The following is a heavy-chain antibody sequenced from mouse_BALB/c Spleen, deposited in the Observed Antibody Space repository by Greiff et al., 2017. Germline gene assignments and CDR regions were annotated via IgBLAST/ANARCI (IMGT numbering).Heavy chain of an antibody. CDR3: ARRKNDGYYPFAY. Sequence: EVKVVESGGGLVKPGGSLKLSCAASGFTFSSYAMSWVRQTPEKRLEWVATISSGGSYTYYPDSVKGRFTISRDNAKNTLYLQMSSLRSEDTAMYYCARRKNDGYYPFAYWGQGTLVTVSA. D-gene: IGHD2-3*01. V-gene: IGHV5-9-3*01. CDR1: GFTFSSYA. CDR2: ISSGGSYT. J-gene: IGHJ3*01.